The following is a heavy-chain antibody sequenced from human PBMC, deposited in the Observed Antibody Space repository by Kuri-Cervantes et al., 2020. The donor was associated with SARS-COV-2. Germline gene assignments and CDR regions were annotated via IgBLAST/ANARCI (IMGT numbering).Heavy chain of an antibody. CDR1: GGSVTSGSYY. D-gene: IGHD3/OR15-3a*01. V-gene: IGHV4-61*01. CDR3: ARGFWTGFLFDS. CDR2: IYYGGST. J-gene: IGHJ4*02. Sequence: GSLRLSCSVSGGSVTSGSYYWSWLRQSPGKGLEWIGYIYYGGSTTYNPALKSRVTISIDMTNNQFFLNLKGASAADTAVYYCARGFWTGFLFDSWGQGSLVTVSS.